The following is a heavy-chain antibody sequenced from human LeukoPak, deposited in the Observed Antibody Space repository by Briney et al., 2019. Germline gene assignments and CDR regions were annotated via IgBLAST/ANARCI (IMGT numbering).Heavy chain of an antibody. V-gene: IGHV3-21*04. CDR3: ARDSSGYYDGRNAFDI. D-gene: IGHD3-22*01. CDR1: GFIFRSYS. Sequence: GGSLRLSCAASGFIFRSYSMNWVRQAPGKGLEWVSSISSSSSYIYYADSVKGRFTISRDNAKNSLYLQMNSLRAEDTALYHCARDSSGYYDGRNAFDIWGQGTMVTVSS. J-gene: IGHJ3*02. CDR2: ISSSSSYI.